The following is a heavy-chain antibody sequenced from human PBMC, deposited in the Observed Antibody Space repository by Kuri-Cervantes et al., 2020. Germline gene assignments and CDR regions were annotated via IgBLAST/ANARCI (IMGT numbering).Heavy chain of an antibody. CDR2: ISSSSSYI. Sequence: GGSLRLSCAASGFTFSSYSMNWVRQAPGKGLEWVSSISSSSSYIYYADSVKGRFTISRDNAKNSLYLQMNSLRAEDTAVYYCARGDYLGGLGGGIYYFDYWGQGTLVTVSS. CDR3: ARGDYLGGLGGGIYYFDY. D-gene: IGHD2-15*01. CDR1: GFTFSSYS. V-gene: IGHV3-21*01. J-gene: IGHJ4*02.